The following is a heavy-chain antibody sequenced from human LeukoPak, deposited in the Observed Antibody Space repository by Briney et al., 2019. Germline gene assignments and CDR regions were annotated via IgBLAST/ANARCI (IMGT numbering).Heavy chain of an antibody. CDR3: ARDLHYYVAMDV. CDR1: GFTVSSNY. D-gene: IGHD3-10*02. J-gene: IGHJ6*02. V-gene: IGHV3-66*01. Sequence: PGGSLRLSCAASGFTVSSNYMNWVRQAPGRGLEWVSVIYGGGHTYYADSVKGRFTISRDDSNNALYLQMHSLRAEDTALYYCARDLHYYVAMDVWGQGTTVTVSS. CDR2: IYGGGHT.